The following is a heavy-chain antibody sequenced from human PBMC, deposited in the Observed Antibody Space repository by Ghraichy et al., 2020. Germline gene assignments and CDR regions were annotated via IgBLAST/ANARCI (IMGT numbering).Heavy chain of an antibody. D-gene: IGHD3-3*01. J-gene: IGHJ6*02. CDR3: ARAQGITIFGVVTPMDV. CDR2: IYYSGST. Sequence: ESLNISCAVSGGSISSYYWSWIRQPPGKGLEWIGYIYYSGSTNYNPSLKSRVTISVDTSKNQFSLKLSSVTAADTAVYYCARAQGITIFGVVTPMDVWGQGTTVTVSS. V-gene: IGHV4-59*01. CDR1: GGSISSYY.